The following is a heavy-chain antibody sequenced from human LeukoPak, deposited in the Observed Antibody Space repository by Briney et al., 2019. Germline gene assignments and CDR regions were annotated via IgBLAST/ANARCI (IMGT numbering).Heavy chain of an antibody. V-gene: IGHV3-23*01. CDR2: ISSSGGST. CDR3: AKVFPRGSGNY. CDR1: GFAIGSYA. D-gene: IGHD3-10*01. J-gene: IGHJ4*02. Sequence: GGSLRLSCAASGFAIGSYAMTWVRQAPGKGLEWVSGISSSGGSTYYGDSVKGRFTISRDNSKNTLYLQMNSLRAEDTAVYYCAKVFPRGSGNYWGQGTLVTVSS.